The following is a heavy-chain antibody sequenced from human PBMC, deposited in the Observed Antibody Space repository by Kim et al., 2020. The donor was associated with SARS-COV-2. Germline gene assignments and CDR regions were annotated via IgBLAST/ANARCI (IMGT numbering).Heavy chain of an antibody. J-gene: IGHJ6*02. CDR1: GFTFSNAW. Sequence: GGSLRLSCAASGFTFSNAWMSWVRQAPGKGLEWVGRIKSKTDGGTTDYAAPVKGRFTISRDDSKNMLYLQMNSLKTEDTAVYYCTTDLGHYDILTAPYYYYYGMDVWGQGTTVTVSS. D-gene: IGHD3-9*01. CDR3: TTDLGHYDILTAPYYYYYGMDV. V-gene: IGHV3-15*01. CDR2: IKSKTDGGTT.